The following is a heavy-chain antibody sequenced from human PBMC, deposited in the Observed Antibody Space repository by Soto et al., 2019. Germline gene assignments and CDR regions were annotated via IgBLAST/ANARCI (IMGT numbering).Heavy chain of an antibody. CDR1: GFPFSSYA. CDR2: ISYDGSNK. D-gene: IGHD3-22*01. V-gene: IGHV3-30*04. CDR3: APIVVVTHTGY. Sequence: QVQLVESGGGVVQPGRSLRLSCAASGFPFSSYAMHWVRQAPGKGLEGVAVISYDGSNKYYADSVKGRFTISRDNSKNTLYLQMYRLRDEDTAVYFCAPIVVVTHTGYWGQGTLVTVSS. J-gene: IGHJ4*02.